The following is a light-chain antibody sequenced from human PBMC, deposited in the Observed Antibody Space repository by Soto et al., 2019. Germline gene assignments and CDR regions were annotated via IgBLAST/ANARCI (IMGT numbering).Light chain of an antibody. CDR1: QSVFFSSNNKNY. CDR3: QQYYTTPLT. Sequence: DIVMTQSPDSLALSLGERATINCKSSQSVFFSSNNKNYLAWYQQTPRQPPKLLIYWASTRASGVPDRFSGSGSGTDFTLTISSLQAEDVAVYYCQQYYTTPLTFGGGTKVEIK. J-gene: IGKJ4*01. V-gene: IGKV4-1*01. CDR2: WAS.